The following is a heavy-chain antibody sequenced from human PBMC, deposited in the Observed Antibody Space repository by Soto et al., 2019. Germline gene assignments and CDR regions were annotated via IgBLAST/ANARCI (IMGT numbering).Heavy chain of an antibody. CDR2: INHSGSP. CDR3: ATANWSHHYFDP. D-gene: IGHD1-1*01. Sequence: ASETLSLTCAVYGGSFSGYYWSWFRQPPGKGLEWIGEINHSGSPNYNPSLKSRVTISVDTSKNQFSLKMTSVTAADTAVYYCATANWSHHYFDPWGQGTLVTVSS. J-gene: IGHJ5*02. CDR1: GGSFSGYY. V-gene: IGHV4-34*01.